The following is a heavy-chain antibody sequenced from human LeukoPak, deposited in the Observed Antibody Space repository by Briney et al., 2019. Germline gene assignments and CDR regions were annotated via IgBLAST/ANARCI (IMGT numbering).Heavy chain of an antibody. CDR2: IYTSGST. D-gene: IGHD1-26*01. CDR3: ARENSGSYREFDY. CDR1: GGSISSYY. Sequence: YPSEPLSLTCTVSGGSISSYYWSWIRQPAGKGLEWIGRIYTSGSTNYNASLKGRVSMSVDTSKNQFSLKLSSVTAADTAVFYCARENSGSYREFDYWGQGTLVTVSS. V-gene: IGHV4-4*07. J-gene: IGHJ4*02.